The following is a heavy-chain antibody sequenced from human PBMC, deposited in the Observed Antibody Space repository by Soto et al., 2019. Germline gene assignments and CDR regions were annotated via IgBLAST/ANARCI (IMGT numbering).Heavy chain of an antibody. CDR1: GGSISSRGYY. CDR3: ATSTWFDP. J-gene: IGHJ5*02. CDR2: IYYSGST. V-gene: IGHV4-39*01. D-gene: IGHD2-2*01. Sequence: QLQLQESGPGLVKPSETLSLTCTVSGGSISSRGYYWGWIRQPPGKGLEWIGTIYYSGSTYYNPSFKSRVTISVDTSKNQFSLKLSSVPAADTAVYYCATSTWFDPWGQGTLVTVSS.